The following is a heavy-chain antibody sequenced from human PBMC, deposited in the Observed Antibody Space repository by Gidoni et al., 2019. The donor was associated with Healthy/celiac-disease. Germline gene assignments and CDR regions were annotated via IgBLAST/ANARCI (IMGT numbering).Heavy chain of an antibody. J-gene: IGHJ4*02. D-gene: IGHD3-3*01. CDR3: ARDLSYYDFWSGYYDYFDY. V-gene: IGHV1-46*01. Sequence: QVQLVQSGAEVKKPGASVKVSCKASGYTFTSYYMHWVRQAPGQGLEWMGIINPSGGSTSYAQKFQGRVTMTRDTSTSTVYMELSSLRSEDTAVYYCARDLSYYDFWSGYYDYFDYWGQGTLVTVSS. CDR2: INPSGGST. CDR1: GYTFTSYY.